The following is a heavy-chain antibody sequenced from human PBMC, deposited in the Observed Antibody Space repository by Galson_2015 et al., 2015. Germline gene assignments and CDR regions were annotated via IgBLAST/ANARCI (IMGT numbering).Heavy chain of an antibody. CDR2: IRSNGGST. CDR3: EKSGGSGCKSQEPFDY. Sequence: SLRLSCAVSGFSFSNYAMHWVRQAPGKGLEYVSGIRSNGGSTTHADSVKGRFTISRDNSKNTLYLQMSSLRAVDTAVYYCEKSGGSGCKSQEPFDYWGQGTLVTVSS. CDR1: GFSFSNYA. V-gene: IGHV3-64D*06. J-gene: IGHJ4*02. D-gene: IGHD1-14*01.